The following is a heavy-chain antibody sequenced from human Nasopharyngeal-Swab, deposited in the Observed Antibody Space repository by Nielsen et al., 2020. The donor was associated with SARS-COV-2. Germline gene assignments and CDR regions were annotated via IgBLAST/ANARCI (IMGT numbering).Heavy chain of an antibody. V-gene: IGHV3-21*01. CDR3: ASDPYYDTSDDAFDI. J-gene: IGHJ3*02. Sequence: VRQAPGKGLEWVSSISSSSSYIYYADSVKGRFTISRDNAKNSLYLQMNSLRAEDTAVYYCASDPYYDTSDDAFDIWGQGTMVTGSS. CDR2: ISSSSSYI. D-gene: IGHD3-22*01.